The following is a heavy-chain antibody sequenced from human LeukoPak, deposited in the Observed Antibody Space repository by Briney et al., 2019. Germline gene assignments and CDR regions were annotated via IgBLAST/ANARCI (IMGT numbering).Heavy chain of an antibody. CDR3: SSRYYYDSSGYYTILFDYFDY. Sequence: PSETLSLTCAVYGGALRGYYWSGLRQPPGKGVEWGGEINHSGSTNYNPSLKSRLTISVDTSKTQFSLKLSSVTAADTAVYYCSSRYYYDSSGYYTILFDYFDYWGQGTLVTVSS. CDR2: INHSGST. CDR1: GGALRGYY. V-gene: IGHV4-34*01. D-gene: IGHD3-22*01. J-gene: IGHJ4*02.